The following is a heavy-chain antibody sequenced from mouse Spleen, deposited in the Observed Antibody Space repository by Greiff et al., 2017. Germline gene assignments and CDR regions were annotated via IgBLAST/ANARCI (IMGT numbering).Heavy chain of an antibody. Sequence: EVQVVESGGGLVKPGGSLKLSCAASGFTFSSYAMSWVRQTPEKRLEWVATISSGGSYTYYPDSVKGRFTISRDNAKNTLYLQMSSLRSEDTAMYYCARPYGNYFDYWGQGTTLTVSS. CDR2: ISSGGSYT. V-gene: IGHV5-9-3*01. J-gene: IGHJ2*01. D-gene: IGHD2-10*02. CDR3: ARPYGNYFDY. CDR1: GFTFSSYA.